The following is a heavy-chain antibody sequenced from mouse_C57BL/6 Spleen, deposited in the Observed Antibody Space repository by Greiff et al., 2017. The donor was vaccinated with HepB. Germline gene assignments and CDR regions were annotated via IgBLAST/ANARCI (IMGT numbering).Heavy chain of an antibody. V-gene: IGHV14-4*01. D-gene: IGHD2-4*01. J-gene: IGHJ3*01. CDR3: TLYDYDRFAY. Sequence: VQLQQSGAELVRPGASVKLSCTASGFNIKDDYMHWVKQRPEQGLEWIGWIDPENGDTEYASKFQGKATITADTSSNTAYLQLSSLTSEETAVYYCTLYDYDRFAYWGQGTLVTVSA. CDR1: GFNIKDDY. CDR2: IDPENGDT.